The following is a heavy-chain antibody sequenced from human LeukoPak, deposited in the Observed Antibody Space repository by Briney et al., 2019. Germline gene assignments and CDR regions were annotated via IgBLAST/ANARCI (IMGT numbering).Heavy chain of an antibody. CDR3: ATSSDYYGNFDY. V-gene: IGHV1-69-2*01. J-gene: IGHJ4*02. CDR2: VDPEDGET. CDR1: GYTFTDYY. D-gene: IGHD3-10*01. Sequence: ASVKVSCKVSGYTFTDYYMHWVQQAPGKGLEWMGLVDPEDGETIYAEKFQGRVTIAADTSTDIAYMELSSLRSEDTAVYYCATSSDYYGNFDYWGQGTLVTVSS.